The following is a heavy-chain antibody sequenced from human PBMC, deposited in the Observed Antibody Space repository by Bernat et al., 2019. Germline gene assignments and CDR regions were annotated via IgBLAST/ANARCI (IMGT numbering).Heavy chain of an antibody. V-gene: IGHV4-4*02. CDR2: IYHSGST. CDR3: ARDLLLRDGVCYLSGVYCSGGSCSDY. CDR1: GGSISSSNW. D-gene: IGHD2-15*01. Sequence: QVQLQESGPGLVKPSGTLSLTCAVSGGSISSSNWWSWVRQPPGKGLEWIGEIYHSGSTNYNPSLKSRVTISVDKSKNQFSLKLSSVTAADTAVYYCARDLLLRDGVCYLSGVYCSGGSCSDYWGQGTLVTVSS. J-gene: IGHJ4*02.